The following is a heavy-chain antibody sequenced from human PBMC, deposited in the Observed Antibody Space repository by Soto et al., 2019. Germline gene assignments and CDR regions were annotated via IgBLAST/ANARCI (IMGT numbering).Heavy chain of an antibody. CDR3: AQTEDGGRSRTPAGWFDA. Sequence: QVTLKESGPVLVKPTEPLTLTCTVSGFSLSNAGMGVSWIRQPPGKALGWLAHIFSNDERRFSTSLKNRLTISKDTFNSQVVLIMTNMDPVDTATYYCAQTEDGGRSRTPAGWFDAWGQGTLVTVSS. V-gene: IGHV2-26*01. D-gene: IGHD6-13*01. CDR1: GFSLSNAGMG. J-gene: IGHJ5*02. CDR2: IFSNDER.